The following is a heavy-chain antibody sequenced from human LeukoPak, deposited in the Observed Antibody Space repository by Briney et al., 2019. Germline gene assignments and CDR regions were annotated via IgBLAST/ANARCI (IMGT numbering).Heavy chain of an antibody. CDR2: INSDGTIR. CDR3: VKDLGPRGE. Sequence: GGSPRLACAASGFTFSSYWVHWARQAPGKGLVWVSRINSDGTIRTYADSVQGRFTVSRDNAKNTLYLQLNSLRVDDTAVYYCVKDLGPRGEWGQGTLVIVSS. V-gene: IGHV3-74*01. D-gene: IGHD2-21*01. CDR1: GFTFSSYW. J-gene: IGHJ4*02.